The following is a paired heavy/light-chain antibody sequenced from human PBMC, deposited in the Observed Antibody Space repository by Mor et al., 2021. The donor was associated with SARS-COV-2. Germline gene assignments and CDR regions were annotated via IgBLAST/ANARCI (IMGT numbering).Light chain of an antibody. CDR3: QKYNSAPQA. J-gene: IGKJ3*01. CDR1: QGISNY. V-gene: IGKV1-27*01. Sequence: DIQMTQSPSSLSASVGDRVTITCRASQGISNYLAWYQQKPGKVPKLLIYAASTLQSGVPSRFSGSGSGTDFTLTISSLQPEDVATYYCQKYNSAPQAFGPGTKVDIK. CDR2: AAS.
Heavy chain of an antibody. Sequence: EVQLVESGGGLVKPGGSLRLSCAASGFTFSNAWMSWVRQAPGKGLEWVGRIKSKTDGGTTDYAAPVKGRFTISRDDSKNTLYLQMNSLKTEDTAVYYCTTGIGEWFGESTIYYYYYGMDVWGQGTTVTVSS. J-gene: IGHJ6*02. D-gene: IGHD3-10*01. CDR2: IKSKTDGGTT. V-gene: IGHV3-15*01. CDR3: TTGIGEWFGESTIYYYYYGMDV. CDR1: GFTFSNAW.